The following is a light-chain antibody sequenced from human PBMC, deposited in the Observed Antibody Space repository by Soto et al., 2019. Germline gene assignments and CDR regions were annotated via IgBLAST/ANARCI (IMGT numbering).Light chain of an antibody. J-gene: IGLJ1*01. Sequence: QSALTQPASVSGSPGQSITISCTGTGSDVGGYDYVSWYQHHPGKAPKVMIYEVTNRPSGVSNSFSGSKSGNTASLTISGLLAEDEADYYCSSYTSSSTYVFGTGTKVTVL. V-gene: IGLV2-14*01. CDR3: SSYTSSSTYV. CDR2: EVT. CDR1: GSDVGGYDY.